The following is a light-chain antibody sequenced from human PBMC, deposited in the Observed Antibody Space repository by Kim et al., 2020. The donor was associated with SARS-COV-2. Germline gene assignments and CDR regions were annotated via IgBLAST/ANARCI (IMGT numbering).Light chain of an antibody. CDR3: MQSLYVALT. CDR2: LGS. CDR1: LILLHSNGYNY. V-gene: IGKV2-28*01. Sequence: EIVMTQSPLSLPVTPGEPASISCRSNLILLHSNGYNYLDWYLQKPGQSPQLLISLGSNRASGVPDRFSGSGSGTDFTLKISRVEAEDVGVYYCMQSLYVALTFGGGTKVDIK. J-gene: IGKJ4*01.